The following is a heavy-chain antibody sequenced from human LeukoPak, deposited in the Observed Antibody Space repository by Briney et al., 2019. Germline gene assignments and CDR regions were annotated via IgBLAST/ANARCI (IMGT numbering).Heavy chain of an antibody. CDR3: ARGPDSSGYYLVFDP. CDR1: GGSISNGGYS. V-gene: IGHV4-30-2*01. D-gene: IGHD3-22*01. J-gene: IGHJ5*02. CDR2: IYHSGST. Sequence: PSETLSLTCAVSGGSISNGGYSWSWIRQPPGKGLEWIGYIYHSGSTYYNPSLKSRVTISVDRSKNQFSLKLSSVTAADTAVYYCARGPDSSGYYLVFDPWGQGTLVTVSS.